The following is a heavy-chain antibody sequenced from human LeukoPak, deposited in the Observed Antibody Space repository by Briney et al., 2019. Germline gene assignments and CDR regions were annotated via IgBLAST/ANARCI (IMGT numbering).Heavy chain of an antibody. CDR2: IDHGDADT. V-gene: IGHV5-51*01. Sequence: GEPLKISCKAPGYTFTNYCIGGVRQTPAKGLEWMGIIDHGDADTRYSPSFQGQVTISADKYISSVYLQWCSLAASATGLYYCAREGGHYYDSPDYWGQGTPVTVSS. D-gene: IGHD3-16*01. CDR1: GYTFTNYC. J-gene: IGHJ4*02. CDR3: AREGGHYYDSPDY.